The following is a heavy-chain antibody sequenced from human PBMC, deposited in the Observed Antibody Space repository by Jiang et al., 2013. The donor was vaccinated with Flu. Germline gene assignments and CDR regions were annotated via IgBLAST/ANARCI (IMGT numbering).Heavy chain of an antibody. V-gene: IGHV1-69*01. D-gene: IGHD3-22*01. Sequence: GAEVKKPGSSVKVSCKASGGSFRNYAISWVRQAPGQGLEWLGVIIPIIGSPNYAQKFQGRVTITADESTSTAYMELSSLRSEDTAVYYCARDPFNYDRRNGNWLDPWGQGTLVTVSS. CDR2: IIPIIGSP. J-gene: IGHJ5*02. CDR1: GGSFRNYA. CDR3: ARDPFNYDRRNGNWLDP.